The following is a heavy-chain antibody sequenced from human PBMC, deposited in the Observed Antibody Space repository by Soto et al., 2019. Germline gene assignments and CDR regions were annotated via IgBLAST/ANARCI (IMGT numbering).Heavy chain of an antibody. CDR2: IYHSGST. CDR1: GGSISSGGYS. J-gene: IGHJ4*02. V-gene: IGHV4-30-2*01. CDR3: ARFSAGTFDY. Sequence: PSETLSLTCAVSGGSISSGGYSWSWIRQPPGKGLEWIGYIYHSGSTYYDPSLKSRVTISVGRSKNQFSLKLSSVTAADTAVYYCARFSAGTFDYWGQGTLVTVSS.